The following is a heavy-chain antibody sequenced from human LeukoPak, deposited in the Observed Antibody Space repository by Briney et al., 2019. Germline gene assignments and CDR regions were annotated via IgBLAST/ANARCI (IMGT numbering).Heavy chain of an antibody. CDR1: GFTFSSYA. CDR2: ISGSGGST. J-gene: IGHJ1*01. Sequence: PGGSLRLSCAASGFTFSSYAMSWVRQAPRKGLEWVSSISGSGGSTYYADSVKGRFTISRDNSKNTLYLQMNSLRAEDTAVYYCAKAGGSWLRQYFQHWGQGTLVTVSS. D-gene: IGHD6-13*01. CDR3: AKAGGSWLRQYFQH. V-gene: IGHV3-23*01.